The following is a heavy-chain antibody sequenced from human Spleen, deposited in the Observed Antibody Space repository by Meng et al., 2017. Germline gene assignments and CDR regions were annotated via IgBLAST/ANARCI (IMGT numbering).Heavy chain of an antibody. J-gene: IGHJ6*02. CDR2: INHSGST. CDR3: VRGSSWKRGYYGMDV. CDR1: GYSITGSYN. D-gene: IGHD6-13*01. Sequence: SETLSLTCAVSGYSITGSYNWGWIRQPPGKGLEWIGEINHSGSTNYNPSLKSRVTISVDTSKNQFSLKLSSVTAADTAVYYCVRGSSWKRGYYGMDVWGQGTTVTVSS. V-gene: IGHV4-34*01.